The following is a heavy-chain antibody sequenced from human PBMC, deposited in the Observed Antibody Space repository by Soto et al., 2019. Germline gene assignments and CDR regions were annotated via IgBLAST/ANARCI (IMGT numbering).Heavy chain of an antibody. CDR1: GDTSTSEY. D-gene: IGHD3-3*01. CDR3: ARDGDCWSGYYFDY. V-gene: IGHV1-3*01. CDR2: INAGNGNT. Sequence: AKLSCKSFGDTSTSEYMYCVRQAPGQRLEWMGWINAGNGNTKYSQKFQGRVTITRDTSASTAYMELSSLRSEDTAVYYCARDGDCWSGYYFDYWRHGTLVTVSS. J-gene: IGHJ4*01.